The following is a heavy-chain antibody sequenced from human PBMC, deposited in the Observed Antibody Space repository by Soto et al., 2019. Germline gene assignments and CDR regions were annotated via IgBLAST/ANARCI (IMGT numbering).Heavy chain of an antibody. CDR2: ISTYTGKT. D-gene: IGHD6-6*01. CDR1: GYTFHIYG. Sequence: PSVKVSCKTSGYTFHIYGITWVRQAPGRGLEWMGWISTYTGKTDYAQSLQGRVTMTTDTSTGTAYLEVRSLRSDDTAVYFCARDVYSGSGDAFDLWGQGTMVIVSS. CDR3: ARDVYSGSGDAFDL. J-gene: IGHJ3*01. V-gene: IGHV1-18*01.